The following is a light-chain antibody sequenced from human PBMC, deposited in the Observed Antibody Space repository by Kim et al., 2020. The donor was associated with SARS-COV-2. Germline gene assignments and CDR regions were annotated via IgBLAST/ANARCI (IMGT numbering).Light chain of an antibody. V-gene: IGKV1-39*01. Sequence: ATGGDRVTLTCRASQSVSGWLNWYQQKPGKAPHLLIYRTSMLQREVPPRFSGSAAGTDFTLTIDSLQPEDFATYYCQQSYDFPRTFGQGTTVDIK. J-gene: IGKJ1*01. CDR1: QSVSGW. CDR2: RTS. CDR3: QQSYDFPRT.